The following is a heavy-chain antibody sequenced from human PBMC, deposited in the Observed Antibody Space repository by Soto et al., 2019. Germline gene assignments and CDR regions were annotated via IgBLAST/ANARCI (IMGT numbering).Heavy chain of an antibody. CDR1: GGSVSSGSYY. CDR3: ARAPVLAAGTGYYFDY. D-gene: IGHD6-13*01. V-gene: IGHV4-61*01. CDR2: PYYSGST. Sequence: ASETLSLTCTVSGGSVSSGSYYWSWIRQPPGKGLERIGYPYYSGSTNYNPSPNKRVTRSVDTSKNQFSLKLSSVTAADTAVYYCARAPVLAAGTGYYFDYWGQGTLVTVSS. J-gene: IGHJ4*02.